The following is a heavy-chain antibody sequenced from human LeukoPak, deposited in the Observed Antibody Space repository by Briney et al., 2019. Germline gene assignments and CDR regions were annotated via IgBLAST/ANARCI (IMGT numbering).Heavy chain of an antibody. CDR2: IKQDGSEK. J-gene: IGHJ4*02. V-gene: IGHV3-7*01. Sequence: PGGSLRLSCAASGFTVSSNYMSWVRQAPGKGLEWVANIKQDGSEKYYVDSVKGRFTISRDNAKNSLYLQMNSLRAEDTAVYYCAREFSGSYYYWGQGTLVTVSS. CDR1: GFTVSSNY. D-gene: IGHD1-26*01. CDR3: AREFSGSYYY.